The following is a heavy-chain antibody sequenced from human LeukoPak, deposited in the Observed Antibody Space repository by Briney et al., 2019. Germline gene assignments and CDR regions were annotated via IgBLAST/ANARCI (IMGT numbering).Heavy chain of an antibody. CDR3: ARDDFYDSSGYLSPLYYYYGMDV. CDR2: VSSNGAKT. D-gene: IGHD3-22*01. Sequence: PGGSLRLSCAASGFTFSSYAITWVRQAPGRGLEWVSAVSSNGAKTYYADSVKGRFTISRDNSKNTLYLQMNSLRAEDTAVYYCARDDFYDSSGYLSPLYYYYGMDVWGQGTTVTVSS. J-gene: IGHJ6*02. V-gene: IGHV3-23*01. CDR1: GFTFSSYA.